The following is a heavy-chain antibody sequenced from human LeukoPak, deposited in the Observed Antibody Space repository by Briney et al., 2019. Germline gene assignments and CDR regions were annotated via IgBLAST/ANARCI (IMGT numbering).Heavy chain of an antibody. J-gene: IGHJ5*02. CDR1: EFSVGSNY. Sequence: GGSLRLSCAASEFSVGSNYMTWVRQAPGKGLEWVSLIYSGGSTYYADSVKGRFTISRDNSKNTLYLQMNSLRAEDTAVYYCARAGGRSWFDPWGRGTLVTVSS. CDR2: IYSGGST. CDR3: ARAGGRSWFDP. V-gene: IGHV3-66*01.